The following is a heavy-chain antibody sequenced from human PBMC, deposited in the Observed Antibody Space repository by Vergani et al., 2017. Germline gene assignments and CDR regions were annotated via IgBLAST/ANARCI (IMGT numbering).Heavy chain of an antibody. CDR3: AGIAVAGTGRAFEI. J-gene: IGHJ3*02. D-gene: IGHD6-19*01. Sequence: QVQLQESGPGLVKPSQTLSLTCTVSGGSISSGSYYWSWIRQPAGKGLEWIGRIYTSWSTNYNPSLKSRVTISVDTSKNQFSLKLSSVTAADTAVYYCAGIAVAGTGRAFEIWGQGTMVTVSS. CDR1: GGSISSGSYY. V-gene: IGHV4-61*02. CDR2: IYTSWST.